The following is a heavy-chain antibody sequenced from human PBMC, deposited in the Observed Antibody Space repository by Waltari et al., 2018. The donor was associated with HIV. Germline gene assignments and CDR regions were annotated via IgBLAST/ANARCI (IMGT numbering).Heavy chain of an antibody. CDR1: GFTFSSYS. CDR3: ARYGYYGMDV. D-gene: IGHD3-10*01. Sequence: EVQLVESGGGLVQPGGSLRLSCAASGFTFSSYSMNWVRQAPGKGLEWVSYISSSSSTIYYADSVKGRFTISRDNAKNSLYLQMNSLRAEDTAVYYCARYGYYGMDVWGQGTTVTVSS. CDR2: ISSSSSTI. J-gene: IGHJ6*02. V-gene: IGHV3-48*04.